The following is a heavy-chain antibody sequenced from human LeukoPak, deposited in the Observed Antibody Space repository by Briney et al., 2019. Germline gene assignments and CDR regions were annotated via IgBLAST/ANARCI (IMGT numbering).Heavy chain of an antibody. D-gene: IGHD1-26*01. J-gene: IGHJ4*02. Sequence: GGSLRLPCAASGFTFSSYALNWVRQAPGKGLEWVSFISGSGDTTYYADSVKGRFTISRDSSKNTLYLQMNSLRAEDTAVYYCAKSRGESRGASNYWGQGTLVTVSS. V-gene: IGHV3-23*01. CDR2: ISGSGDTT. CDR3: AKSRGESRGASNY. CDR1: GFTFSSYA.